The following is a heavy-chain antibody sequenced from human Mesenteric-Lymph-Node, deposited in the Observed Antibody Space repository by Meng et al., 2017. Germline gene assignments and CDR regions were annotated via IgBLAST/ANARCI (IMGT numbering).Heavy chain of an antibody. CDR2: IYTSGST. CDR3: AREPYDSSGYPYYYYGMDV. J-gene: IGHJ6*02. V-gene: IGHV4-61*02. CDR1: GGSISSRNYY. Sequence: SETLSLTCSVSGGSISSRNYYWSWIRQPAGKGLEWIGRIYTSGSTNYNPSLKSRVTMSVDTSKNQFSLKLSSVTAADTAVYYCAREPYDSSGYPYYYYGMDVWGQGTTVTVSS. D-gene: IGHD3-22*01.